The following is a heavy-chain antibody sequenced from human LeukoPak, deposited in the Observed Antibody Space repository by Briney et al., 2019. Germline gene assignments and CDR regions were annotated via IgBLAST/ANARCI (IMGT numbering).Heavy chain of an antibody. J-gene: IGHJ4*02. D-gene: IGHD5-24*01. CDR2: INHSGST. Sequence: KASETLSLTCAVYGGSFSGYYWSWIRQPPGKGLEWIGEINHSGSTNYNPSLKSRVTISVDTSKNQFSLKLSSVTAADTAVYYYARDGYNRIDYWGQGTLVTVSS. CDR1: GGSFSGYY. CDR3: ARDGYNRIDY. V-gene: IGHV4-34*01.